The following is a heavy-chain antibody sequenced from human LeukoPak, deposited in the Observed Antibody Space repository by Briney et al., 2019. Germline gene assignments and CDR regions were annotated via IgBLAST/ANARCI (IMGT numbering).Heavy chain of an antibody. D-gene: IGHD6-19*01. J-gene: IGHJ3*02. CDR3: VKDLPGGYSSGSDAFDI. Sequence: PGGSLRLSCSASGFTFSSYAMHWVRQAPGKGLEYVSAISSNGGSTYYADSVKGRFTISRDNSKNTLYLQMSSRRAEDTAVYYCVKDLPGGYSSGSDAFDIWGQGRMVTVCS. CDR2: ISSNGGST. V-gene: IGHV3-64D*06. CDR1: GFTFSSYA.